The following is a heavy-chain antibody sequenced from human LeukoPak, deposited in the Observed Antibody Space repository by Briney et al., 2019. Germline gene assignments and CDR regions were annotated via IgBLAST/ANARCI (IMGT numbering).Heavy chain of an antibody. CDR3: ASKRVITNTFDY. D-gene: IGHD3-22*01. J-gene: IGHJ4*02. V-gene: IGHV4-30-4*01. CDR2: IYYSGST. Sequence: NSSQTLSLTCTVSGGSISSGEYYWSWISQPPGKGLEWIGYIYYSGSTYYNPSLKSRVTISVDTSKNQFSLKLSSVTAADTAVYYCASKRVITNTFDYWGQGTLVTVSS. CDR1: GGSISSGEYY.